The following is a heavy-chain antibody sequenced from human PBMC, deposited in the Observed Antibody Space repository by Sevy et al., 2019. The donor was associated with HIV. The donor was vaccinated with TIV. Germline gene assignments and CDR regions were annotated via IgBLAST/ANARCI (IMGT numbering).Heavy chain of an antibody. D-gene: IGHD1-1*01. V-gene: IGHV4-30-2*01. CDR2: IYHSGST. CDR3: ARAATGTTDNWFDP. Sequence: SETLSLTCAVSGGSISSGGYSWSWIRQPPGKGLEWIGYIYHSGSTYYNPSLKSRVTISVDRSKNQFSLKLSSVTAADTAVDYCARAATGTTDNWFDPWGQGTLVTVSS. CDR1: GGSISSGGYS. J-gene: IGHJ5*02.